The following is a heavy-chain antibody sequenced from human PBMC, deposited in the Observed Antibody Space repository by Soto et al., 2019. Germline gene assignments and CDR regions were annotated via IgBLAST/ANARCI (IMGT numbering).Heavy chain of an antibody. V-gene: IGHV3-23*01. CDR2: AGPSGSST. CDR1: GFTFGSYE. CDR3: ARTYYYDSTGYYRTLDY. J-gene: IGHJ4*02. D-gene: IGHD3-22*01. Sequence: GGSLRLSCADSGFTFGSYEMSWVRLAPGKGLEWVSVAGPSGSSTFYADSVRGRFTISRDNVENTLYLQMNSLRVADTALYFCARTYYYDSTGYYRTLDYWGQGTLVTV.